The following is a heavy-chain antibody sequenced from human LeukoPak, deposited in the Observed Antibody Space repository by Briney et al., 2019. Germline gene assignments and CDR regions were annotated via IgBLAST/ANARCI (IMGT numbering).Heavy chain of an antibody. V-gene: IGHV3-48*01. CDR2: ISTAITTT. D-gene: IGHD4-23*01. CDR1: GFPFSNNP. CDR3: ERDGGKGDEIDY. J-gene: IGHJ4*02. Sequence: PGGSLRLSCVVSGFPFSNNPMNWVRQAPGKGLEWVSYISTAITTTYYAESVKGRFTISRDNAKNSLYLQMNRLRVEDTAVYYCERDGGKGDEIDYWGQGTLVTVSS.